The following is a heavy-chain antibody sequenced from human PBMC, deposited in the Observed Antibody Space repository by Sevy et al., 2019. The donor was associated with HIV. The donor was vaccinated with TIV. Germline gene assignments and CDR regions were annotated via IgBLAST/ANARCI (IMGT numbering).Heavy chain of an antibody. CDR3: TRDLPPSATTGAHFDY. Sequence: GGSLRLSCAASGFTFSSFEMNWVRQTPGKGLEWVSFISSSGSLIYYADSVKGRFTISRDKAKNSMYLQMNSLGAEDTGVYYCTRDLPPSATTGAHFDYWGQGTLVTVSS. D-gene: IGHD4-17*01. CDR1: GFTFSSFE. J-gene: IGHJ4*02. CDR2: ISSSGSLI. V-gene: IGHV3-48*03.